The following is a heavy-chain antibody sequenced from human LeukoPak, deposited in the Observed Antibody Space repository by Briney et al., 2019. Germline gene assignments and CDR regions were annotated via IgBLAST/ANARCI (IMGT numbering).Heavy chain of an antibody. CDR1: GFTFSSYS. CDR2: ISSSSSYI. CDR3: ARVQWPVPSDRDAFDI. J-gene: IGHJ3*02. D-gene: IGHD6-19*01. V-gene: IGHV3-21*01. Sequence: PGGSLRLSCAASGFTFSSYSMNWVRQAPGKGLEWVSSISSSSSYIYYADSVKGRFTISRDNAKNSLYLQMNSLRAEDTAVYYCARVQWPVPSDRDAFDIWGQGTMVTVSS.